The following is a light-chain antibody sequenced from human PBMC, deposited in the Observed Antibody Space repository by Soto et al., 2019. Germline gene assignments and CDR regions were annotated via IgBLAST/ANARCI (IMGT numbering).Light chain of an antibody. J-gene: IGKJ3*01. Sequence: AIRMTQSPSSLSASTGDRVTITCRASQGISSYLAWYQQKPGKAPKLLIYAASTLQSGVPSRFSGSGSGTDFTLNISSVQTVDFPTYYCQQYYSYPITFGPGTKVDSK. CDR1: QGISSY. V-gene: IGKV1-8*01. CDR2: AAS. CDR3: QQYYSYPIT.